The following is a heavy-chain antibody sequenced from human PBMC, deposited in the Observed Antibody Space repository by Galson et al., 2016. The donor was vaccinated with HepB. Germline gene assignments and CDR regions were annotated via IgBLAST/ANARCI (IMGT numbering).Heavy chain of an antibody. CDR1: GFTFSSYW. D-gene: IGHD3-16*02. J-gene: IGHJ4*02. V-gene: IGHV3-7*03. CDR3: ARGMGVVLRVIADLFDY. Sequence: SLRLSCAASGFTFSSYWMSWVRQAPGKGLEWVANIKQDGSEKYYVDSVKGRFTISRDNAKNSLYLQMNSLRAEDTAVYYCARGMGVVLRVIADLFDYWGQGTLVTASS. CDR2: IKQDGSEK.